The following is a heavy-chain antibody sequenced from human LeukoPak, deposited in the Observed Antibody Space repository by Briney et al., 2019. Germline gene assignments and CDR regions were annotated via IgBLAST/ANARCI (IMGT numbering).Heavy chain of an antibody. V-gene: IGHV3-48*02. J-gene: IGHJ4*02. D-gene: IGHD3-9*01. Sequence: GGSLRLSCEASGFPFSSYVMSWVRQAPGKGLEWIAYINHNAEMIFYPDSVKGRFTISRDNAKNSLYLQMNALRDEDTAIYYCARDHDWAFDLWGQGTLVTVSS. CDR2: INHNAEMI. CDR3: ARDHDWAFDL. CDR1: GFPFSSYV.